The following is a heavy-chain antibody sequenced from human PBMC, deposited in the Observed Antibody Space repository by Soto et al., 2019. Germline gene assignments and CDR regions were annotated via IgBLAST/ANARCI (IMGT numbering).Heavy chain of an antibody. D-gene: IGHD5-18*01. V-gene: IGHV4-39*07. CDR2: IYYSGST. CDR3: ARDRAPNRYSYGSCFDY. J-gene: IGHJ4*02. CDR1: GGSLSSSSYY. Sequence: LSLTCTVSGGSLSSSSYYWGWIRQPPGKGLEWIGSIYYSGSTYYNPSLKSRVTISVDTSKNQFSLKLSSVTAADTAVYYCARDRAPNRYSYGSCFDYWGQG.